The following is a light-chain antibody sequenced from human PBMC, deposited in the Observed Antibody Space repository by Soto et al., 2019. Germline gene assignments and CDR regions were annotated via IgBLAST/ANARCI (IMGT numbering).Light chain of an antibody. Sequence: DIQMTQSPSSLSVSVGDRVTIXXRPSQNINAWLAWYQQRPGQAPKLXXYDASTVQSGVPSRFSGSGSGTEFTLTISSLQPDDSATYYCQHYSLYSPWTFGQGTKVDIK. J-gene: IGKJ1*01. V-gene: IGKV1-5*01. CDR2: DAS. CDR1: QNINAW. CDR3: QHYSLYSPWT.